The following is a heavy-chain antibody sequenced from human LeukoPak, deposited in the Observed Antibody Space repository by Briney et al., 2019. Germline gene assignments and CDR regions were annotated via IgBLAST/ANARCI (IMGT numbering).Heavy chain of an antibody. Sequence: PGGSLRLSCAASGFTVSSNYMSWVRQAPGKGLEWVSVIYSGGSTYYADSVKGRFTISRDNSKNTLYLQMNSLRAEDTAVYYCAKGDYGDPFGYWGQGTLVTVSS. V-gene: IGHV3-66*01. D-gene: IGHD4-17*01. CDR1: GFTVSSNY. CDR3: AKGDYGDPFGY. J-gene: IGHJ4*02. CDR2: IYSGGST.